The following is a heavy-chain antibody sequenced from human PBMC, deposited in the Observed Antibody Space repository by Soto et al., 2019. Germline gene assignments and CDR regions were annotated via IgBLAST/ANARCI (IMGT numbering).Heavy chain of an antibody. D-gene: IGHD5-12*01. CDR2: ITRSNTT. CDR3: ARVMSISWYFDL. Sequence: PGGSLRLSCAASGFTFSSYAMSWVRQAPGKGLEWVSTITRSNTTPYADSVKGRFTISRDNAKNSLYLQMNSLRAEDTAKYYCARVMSISWYFDLWGRGTLVTVSS. J-gene: IGHJ2*01. V-gene: IGHV3-48*01. CDR1: GFTFSSYA.